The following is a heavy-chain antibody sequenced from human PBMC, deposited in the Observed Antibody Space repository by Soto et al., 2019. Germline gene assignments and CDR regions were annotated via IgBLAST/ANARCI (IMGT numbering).Heavy chain of an antibody. J-gene: IGHJ6*02. CDR1: GYTFSNYG. V-gene: IGHV1-18*01. Sequence: ASVKVSCKASGYTFSNYGISWVRRGPGQGLEWMGWISGYNGNTHYEEKVQDRIKMTTDTSTSTTYLELRSLRSDDTAVYFCARDPGFGFGYSYAFDMDVWGQGTTVTVSS. CDR2: ISGYNGNT. CDR3: ARDPGFGFGYSYAFDMDV. D-gene: IGHD5-18*01.